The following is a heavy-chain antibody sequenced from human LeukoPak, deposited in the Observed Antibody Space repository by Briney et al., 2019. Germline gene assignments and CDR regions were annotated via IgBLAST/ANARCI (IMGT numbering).Heavy chain of an antibody. CDR2: IYHTGST. D-gene: IGHD6-25*01. J-gene: IGHJ4*02. Sequence: PSETMSLTCTVSGGSISSYYWSWIRQPPGKGLEWIANIYHTGSTNYNPSLSSRVTISIDTAKNQFSLKLTSVTAADTAVYYCARRGRNSSGWQDYLWGQGTLVTVSS. CDR1: GGSISSYY. V-gene: IGHV4-59*01. CDR3: ARRGRNSSGWQDYL.